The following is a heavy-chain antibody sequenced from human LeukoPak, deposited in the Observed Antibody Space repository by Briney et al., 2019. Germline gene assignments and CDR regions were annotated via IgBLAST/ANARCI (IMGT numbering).Heavy chain of an antibody. V-gene: IGHV3-30*03. Sequence: GRSLRLSCAASGFAFSNYAMHWVRQAPGKGLEWVAVISYDGSNKYYADSVQGRFTISRDNSKNTLYLQMNSLRAEDTAVYYCARALQYDFWSGRHFDYWGQGTLVTVSS. CDR1: GFAFSNYA. CDR3: ARALQYDFWSGRHFDY. CDR2: ISYDGSNK. D-gene: IGHD3-3*01. J-gene: IGHJ4*02.